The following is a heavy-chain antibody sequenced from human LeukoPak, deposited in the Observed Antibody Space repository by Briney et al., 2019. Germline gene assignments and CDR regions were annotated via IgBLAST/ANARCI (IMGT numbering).Heavy chain of an antibody. V-gene: IGHV4-34*01. CDR1: GGSFSGYY. CDR2: INHSGNT. Sequence: PSETLSLTCAVYGGSFSGYYWSWIRQPPRKGLEWIGEINHSGNTNYNPSLKSRLTISVNTSKNKFSLKLSSVTAADTAVYYCASRAAPSWRQLRTGVDYWGQGTLVTVSS. CDR3: ASRAAPSWRQLRTGVDY. J-gene: IGHJ4*02. D-gene: IGHD1-14*01.